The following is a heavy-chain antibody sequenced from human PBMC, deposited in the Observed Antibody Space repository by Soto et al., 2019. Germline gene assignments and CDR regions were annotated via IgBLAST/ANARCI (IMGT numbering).Heavy chain of an antibody. V-gene: IGHV1-18*04. CDR2: ISGYNGQT. J-gene: IGHJ6*02. CDR3: ARDNRKELWVEGLNAMDV. Sequence: QVQLVQSGPEVKKPGASVKVSCKASAYTFTTYGISWVRQVPGQGLEWMGWISGYNGQTNYPQKFRGRVTLTTDTSTSTAYMELRSLRSDDTAMYYCARDNRKELWVEGLNAMDVWGQGTTVTVSS. D-gene: IGHD3-10*01. CDR1: AYTFTTYG.